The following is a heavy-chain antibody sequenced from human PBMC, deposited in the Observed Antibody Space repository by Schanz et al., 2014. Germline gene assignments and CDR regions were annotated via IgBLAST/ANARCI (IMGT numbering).Heavy chain of an antibody. V-gene: IGHV1-18*01. Sequence: QIQLVQSGPEVKKPGATVKVSCKASGYIFINSGISWVRQAPGQGLEWMGWISVYNHNKEYDQKFQGRVTMTTDTSTSTAYMALTDLRSDDTAVYYCARDRRFFDRDDLYYFDSWCQGTLXTVSS. CDR2: ISVYNHNK. D-gene: IGHD3-3*01. CDR3: ARDRRFFDRDDLYYFDS. J-gene: IGHJ4*02. CDR1: GYIFINSG.